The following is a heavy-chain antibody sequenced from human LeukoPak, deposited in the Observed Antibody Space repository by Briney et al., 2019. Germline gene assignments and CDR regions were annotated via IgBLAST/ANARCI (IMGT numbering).Heavy chain of an antibody. CDR1: GFTFSSYS. J-gene: IGHJ3*02. CDR2: IDSDTDDI. Sequence: GGSLRLSCAASGFTFSSYSMNWVRQAPGKGLEWVSYIDSDTDDIHYADSVKGRFTISRDNAKNTLYLQMNSLRAEDTAVYYCAKHYYDSRGYYLTAFDIWGQGTMVTVSS. CDR3: AKHYYDSRGYYLTAFDI. V-gene: IGHV3-21*06. D-gene: IGHD3-22*01.